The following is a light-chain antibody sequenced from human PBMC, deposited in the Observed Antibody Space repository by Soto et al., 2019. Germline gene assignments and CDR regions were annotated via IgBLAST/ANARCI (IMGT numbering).Light chain of an antibody. CDR1: SSDVGAYNY. CDR2: DVS. Sequence: QSVLTQPASVSGSPGQSITISCSGTSSDVGAYNYVSWYQQHPGKVPKVMIFDVSSRPSGVSNRFSGSKSGNTASLTISGLQTEDEADYYCSSYTTSRNVVCGGGTKLTVL. CDR3: SSYTTSRNVV. J-gene: IGLJ2*01. V-gene: IGLV2-14*03.